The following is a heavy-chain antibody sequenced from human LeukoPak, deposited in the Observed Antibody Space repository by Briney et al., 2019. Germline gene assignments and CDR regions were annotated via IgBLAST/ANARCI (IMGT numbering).Heavy chain of an antibody. CDR1: GFTFSSYG. Sequence: PGGSLRLSCAASGFTFSSYGMSWVRQAPGKGLEWASGISGSGGSKYYADPVKGRFTISRDNSKNTLYLQMNSLRAEDTAVYYCAKRDGYNSGYFDLWGRGTLVTVSS. D-gene: IGHD5-24*01. J-gene: IGHJ2*01. CDR2: ISGSGGSK. V-gene: IGHV3-23*01. CDR3: AKRDGYNSGYFDL.